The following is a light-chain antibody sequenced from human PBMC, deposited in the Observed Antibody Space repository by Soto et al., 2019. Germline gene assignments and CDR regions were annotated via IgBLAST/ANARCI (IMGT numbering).Light chain of an antibody. V-gene: IGLV1-44*01. J-gene: IGLJ3*02. CDR2: TND. Sequence: QSVLTQPPSASGTPGQRVTISCSGSSSNIGSNTVTWYHHLPGTAPKVLIYTNDQRPSGVPDRFSGSKSGTSASLAISGLQSEDEAEYYCAAWDDSLKAPVFGGGTKVTVL. CDR1: SSNIGSNT. CDR3: AAWDDSLKAPV.